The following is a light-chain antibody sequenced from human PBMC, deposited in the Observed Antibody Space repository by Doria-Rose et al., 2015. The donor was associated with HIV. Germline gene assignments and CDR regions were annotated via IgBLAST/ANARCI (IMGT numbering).Light chain of an antibody. Sequence: RVTITCRASQAISSALGWYQQRPGKPPKLLIYDASTLESGVPSRFSGSGVGTDFTLIISSLQPDDFATYYCQQYYSPPWTFGQGTKVEIK. V-gene: IGKV1-13*02. CDR1: QAISSA. CDR3: QQYYSPPWT. CDR2: DAS. J-gene: IGKJ1*01.